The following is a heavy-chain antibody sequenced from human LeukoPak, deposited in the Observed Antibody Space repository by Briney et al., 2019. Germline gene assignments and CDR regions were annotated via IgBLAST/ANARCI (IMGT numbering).Heavy chain of an antibody. CDR1: GFTFSSYD. CDR2: ITSGGTT. J-gene: IGHJ4*02. D-gene: IGHD3-10*01. V-gene: IGHV3-23*01. CDR3: AKRHGSGIKYFEY. Sequence: GGSLRPSCAASGFTFSSYDMSWVRQAPGKGLEWVSTITSGGTTYYADSVKGRFTISRDNSKNTLYLQMNSLRAEDTAIYYCAKRHGSGIKYFEYWGQGTLVTVSS.